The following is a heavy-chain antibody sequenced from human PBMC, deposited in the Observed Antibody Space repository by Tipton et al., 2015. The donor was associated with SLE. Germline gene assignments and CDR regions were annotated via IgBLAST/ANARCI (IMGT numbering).Heavy chain of an antibody. CDR2: FDYSESS. V-gene: IGHV4-38-2*01. D-gene: IGHD2-21*02. Sequence: LRLSCAASGFIFSEYAMNWIRQPPGKGLEWIDIFDYSESSYYNPSLKNRVTISLDTSKNQFSLKLSSVTAADTAVYYCARLRGLVLTFDFWGQGTAVTVSS. J-gene: IGHJ3*01. CDR3: ARLRGLVLTFDF. CDR1: GFIFSEYA.